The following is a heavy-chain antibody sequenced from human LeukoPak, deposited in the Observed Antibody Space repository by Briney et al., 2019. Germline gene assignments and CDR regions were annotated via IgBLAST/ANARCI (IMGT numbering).Heavy chain of an antibody. D-gene: IGHD3-3*01. V-gene: IGHV4-34*01. Sequence: SETLSLTCAVYGGSFSGYYWSWIRQPPGKWLEWIGEINHSGSTNYNPSLKSRVTISVDTSKNQFSLKLSSVTAADTAVYYCARVGPLYYDFWSGWTMDVWGKGTTVTVSS. CDR3: ARVGPLYYDFWSGWTMDV. CDR2: INHSGST. J-gene: IGHJ6*03. CDR1: GGSFSGYY.